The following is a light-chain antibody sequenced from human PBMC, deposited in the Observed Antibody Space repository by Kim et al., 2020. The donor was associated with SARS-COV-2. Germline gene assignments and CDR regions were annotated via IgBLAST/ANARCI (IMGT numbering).Light chain of an antibody. V-gene: IGLV3-9*01. J-gene: IGLJ2*01. CDR1: NIGSKN. CDR3: QVWDSSTVV. CDR2: RDS. Sequence: SYELTQPLSVSVALGQTASITCGGNNIGSKNVHWYQQKPGQAPVLVIYRDSNRPSGIPERFSGSNSGNTATLTISRAQAGDEADYYCQVWDSSTVVFGGGTQQTVL.